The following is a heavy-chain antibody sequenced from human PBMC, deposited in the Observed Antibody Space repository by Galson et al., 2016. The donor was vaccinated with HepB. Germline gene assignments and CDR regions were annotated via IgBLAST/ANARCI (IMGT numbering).Heavy chain of an antibody. J-gene: IGHJ4*02. Sequence: SLRLSCAASGFTFSSYAMTWVRQPPGKGLEWVSSISGGSTYYADSVKGRFTISRDNLKNTVYLQMNSLRAEDTAISYCAKDLGDGTYWGNIDHWGQGTLVTVSS. CDR2: ISGGST. D-gene: IGHD1-26*01. V-gene: IGHV3-23*01. CDR3: AKDLGDGTYWGNIDH. CDR1: GFTFSSYA.